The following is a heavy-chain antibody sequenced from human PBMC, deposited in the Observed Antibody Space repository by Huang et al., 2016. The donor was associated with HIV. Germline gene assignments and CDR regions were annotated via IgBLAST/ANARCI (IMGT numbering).Heavy chain of an antibody. CDR1: GGSISSSGYY. D-gene: IGHD2-21*02. CDR3: ARLAYCAGDCYSGHYYFDY. CDR2: IYYSGST. J-gene: IGHJ4*02. Sequence: QLQLQESGPGLVKPSETLSLTCTVSGGSISSSGYYWGWIRQPPGKGLQWIANIYYSGSTYYNPSLRSRVTISVDTSKNKCSLRLSSVTAADTAVYYCARLAYCAGDCYSGHYYFDYWGQGTLVTVSS. V-gene: IGHV4-39*01.